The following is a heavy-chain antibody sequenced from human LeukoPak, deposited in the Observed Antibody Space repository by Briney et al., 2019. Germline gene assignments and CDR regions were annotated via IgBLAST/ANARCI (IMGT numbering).Heavy chain of an antibody. CDR2: INHSGST. CDR3: ASNLGIAVAGRDY. D-gene: IGHD6-19*01. Sequence: SETLSLTCAVYGGSFSGYYWSWIRQPPGKGLEWIGEINHSGSTNYNPSLKSRVTISVDTSKNQFSLKLSSVTAADTAVYYCASNLGIAVAGRDYWGQGTLVTVSS. V-gene: IGHV4-34*01. CDR1: GGSFSGYY. J-gene: IGHJ4*02.